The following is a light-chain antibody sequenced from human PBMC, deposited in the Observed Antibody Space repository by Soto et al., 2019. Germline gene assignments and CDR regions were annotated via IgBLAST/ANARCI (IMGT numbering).Light chain of an antibody. CDR1: QSVNAN. V-gene: IGKV3-15*01. J-gene: IGKJ1*01. CDR3: QQYNTWLWT. Sequence: EVVMTQSPATLSVSPGERATLSCRASQSVNANLAWYQQKPGQAPRLLIHGASNSATGIPARFSGSGFGTEFVLTISCVQSEHFAGYYCQQYNTWLWTFGQGTKVEI. CDR2: GAS.